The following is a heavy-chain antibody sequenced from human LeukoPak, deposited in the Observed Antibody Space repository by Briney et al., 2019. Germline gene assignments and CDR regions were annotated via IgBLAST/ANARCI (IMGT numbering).Heavy chain of an antibody. CDR1: GFTFSNYG. Sequence: GGSLRLSCAASGFTFSNYGMHWVRQAPGMGLEWVANIKQDGSEKYYVDSVKGRFTISRDNAKNSLYLQMNSLRAEDTAVYYCARGPGRGNAFDIWGQGTMVTVSS. D-gene: IGHD3-10*01. V-gene: IGHV3-7*01. CDR3: ARGPGRGNAFDI. CDR2: IKQDGSEK. J-gene: IGHJ3*02.